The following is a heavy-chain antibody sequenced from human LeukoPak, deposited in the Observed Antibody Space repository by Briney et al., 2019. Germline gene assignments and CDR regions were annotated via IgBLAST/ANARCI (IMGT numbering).Heavy chain of an antibody. Sequence: GGSLRLSCAASEFTFNSYSFNWIRQPPGEGLEWASSISSGSTYIYYSDSVKGRFTVSRDNAKNSLYLQMNNLRAEDTAVYYCARDPFYYDAAGSDDYWGQGTLVTVSS. J-gene: IGHJ4*02. CDR1: EFTFNSYS. CDR3: ARDPFYYDAAGSDDY. CDR2: ISSGSTYI. D-gene: IGHD3-22*01. V-gene: IGHV3-21*01.